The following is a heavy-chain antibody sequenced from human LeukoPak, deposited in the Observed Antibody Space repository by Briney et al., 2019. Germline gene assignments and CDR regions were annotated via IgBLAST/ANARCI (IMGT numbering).Heavy chain of an antibody. CDR2: ISGRGGST. V-gene: IGHV3-23*01. Sequence: PGVSLRLFCAACGFTFSNYALRWVRQAPGKGREWVSAISGRGGSTYYADSVKGRFTISRDNSKNTLYLQMNSLRAEDTAVYYCAKFLPTHIVVANYYFDYWGQGTLVTVSS. D-gene: IGHD2-21*01. CDR3: AKFLPTHIVVANYYFDY. J-gene: IGHJ4*02. CDR1: GFTFSNYA.